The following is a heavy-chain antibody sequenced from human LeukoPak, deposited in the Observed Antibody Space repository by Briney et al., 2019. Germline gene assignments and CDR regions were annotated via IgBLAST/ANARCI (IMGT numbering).Heavy chain of an antibody. CDR2: IYYSGST. V-gene: IGHV4-59*01. CDR1: GGSISSYY. CDR3: AGATVAGTKVDY. D-gene: IGHD6-19*01. Sequence: SETLSLTCTVSGGSISSYYWSWIRQPPGKGLEWIGYIYYSGSTNYNPSLKSRVTISVDTSKNQLSLKLSSVTAADTAVYYCAGATVAGTKVDYWGQGTLVTVSS. J-gene: IGHJ4*02.